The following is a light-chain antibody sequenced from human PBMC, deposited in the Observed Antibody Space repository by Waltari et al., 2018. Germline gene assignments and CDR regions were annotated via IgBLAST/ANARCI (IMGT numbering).Light chain of an antibody. J-gene: IGKJ5*01. CDR1: QNFYTN. CDR2: RAS. CDR3: QQYNNWPPIT. V-gene: IGKV3-15*01. Sequence: EVVMTQSPDTLSVSPGERATLSCRASQNFYTNLAWYQQSPGQPPRLFIFRASARASGIPARFSGSGSGTEFTLTISSLQSEDSAVYYCQQYNNWPPITFGQGTRLEIK.